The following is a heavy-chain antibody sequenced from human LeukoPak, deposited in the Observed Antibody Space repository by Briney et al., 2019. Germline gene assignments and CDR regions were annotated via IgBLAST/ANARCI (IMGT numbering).Heavy chain of an antibody. D-gene: IGHD2-15*01. CDR3: ARGYCSGGSCNWGQFDS. J-gene: IGHJ4*02. CDR1: GFIFSTHA. V-gene: IGHV3-23*01. CDR2: VSGSGGTT. Sequence: GGSLRHSCAASGFIFSTHAMSWVRLAPGRGLEWVSVVSGSGGTTYYADSVKGRFTISRDNSLSTLSLQMKSLRVEDTALYYCARGYCSGGSCNWGQFDSWGQGTLVTVSS.